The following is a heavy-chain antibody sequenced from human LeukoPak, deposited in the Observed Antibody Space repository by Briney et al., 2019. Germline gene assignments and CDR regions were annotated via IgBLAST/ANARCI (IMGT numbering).Heavy chain of an antibody. V-gene: IGHV3-23*01. CDR1: GFTFSSYA. CDR3: AAPVVVPASAFDI. J-gene: IGHJ3*02. CDR2: ISGSDGST. D-gene: IGHD2-2*01. Sequence: GGSLRLSCAASGFTFSSYAMSWVRQAPGKGLELVSTISGSDGSTYYADSVKGRFTISRDNSKNTLYLQMNSLRAEDTAVYYCAAPVVVPASAFDIWGQGTMVTVSS.